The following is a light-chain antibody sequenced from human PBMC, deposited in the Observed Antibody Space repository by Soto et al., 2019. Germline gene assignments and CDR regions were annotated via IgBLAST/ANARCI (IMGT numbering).Light chain of an antibody. Sequence: QSVLTQPPSVSGAPGQRVTISCTGSSSNIGARYDVHWYQHLPGTAPKLLIFANSNRPSGVPDRFSGSKSGTSASLAITGLQAEDEADYYCQSYDSSLSGWVFGGGTKSPS. CDR3: QSYDSSLSGWV. CDR1: SSNIGARYD. V-gene: IGLV1-40*01. CDR2: ANS. J-gene: IGLJ3*02.